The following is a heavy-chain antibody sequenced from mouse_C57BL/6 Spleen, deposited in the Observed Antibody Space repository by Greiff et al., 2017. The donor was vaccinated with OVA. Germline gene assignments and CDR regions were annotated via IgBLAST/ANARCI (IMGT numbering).Heavy chain of an antibody. Sequence: EVQLQQSGAELVRPGASVKLSCTASGFNIKDDYMHWVKQRPEQGLEWIGWIDPENGDTEYASKFQGKATITADTSSNTAYLQLSSLTSEDTAVYYCTITTDWYFDVWGTGTTVTVSS. J-gene: IGHJ1*03. CDR3: TITTDWYFDV. CDR1: GFNIKDDY. CDR2: IDPENGDT. D-gene: IGHD1-1*01. V-gene: IGHV14-4*01.